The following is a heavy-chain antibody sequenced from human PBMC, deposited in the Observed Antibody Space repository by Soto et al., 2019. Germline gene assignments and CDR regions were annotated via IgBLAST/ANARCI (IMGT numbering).Heavy chain of an antibody. Sequence: SETLSLTCTVSGGSISSYYWSWIRQPPGKGLEWIGYIYYSGSTNYNPSLKSRVTVSVDTSKNQFSLILSSMTAADTAVYYCARITRSPNSGYFDYWGQGALVTVSS. V-gene: IGHV4-59*01. J-gene: IGHJ4*02. D-gene: IGHD7-27*01. CDR2: IYYSGST. CDR1: GGSISSYY. CDR3: ARITRSPNSGYFDY.